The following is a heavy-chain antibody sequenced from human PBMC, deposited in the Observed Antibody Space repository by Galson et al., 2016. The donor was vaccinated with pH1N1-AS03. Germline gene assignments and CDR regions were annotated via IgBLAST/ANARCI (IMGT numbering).Heavy chain of an antibody. CDR3: AREMGIIDTFAI. CDR1: AYTFTTYS. V-gene: IGHV1-18*01. J-gene: IGHJ3*02. CDR2: ISPYNGNT. Sequence: SVKVSCKASAYTFTTYSISWVRQAPGQGLEWMGWISPYNGNTNYAQKLQGRVTMTTDTSTSTAYMELRSLKSDDTAVYYCAREMGIIDTFAIWGQGTMGTVPS. D-gene: IGHD7-27*01.